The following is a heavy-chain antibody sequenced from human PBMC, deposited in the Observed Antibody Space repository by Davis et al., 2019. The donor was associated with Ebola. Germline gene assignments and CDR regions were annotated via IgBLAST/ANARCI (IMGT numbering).Heavy chain of an antibody. D-gene: IGHD6-13*01. Sequence: AASVKVSCKASGYTFTSSGISWVRQAPGQGLEWMGWISAYNGNTNYAQKLQGRVTMTTDTSTSTAYMELRSLRSDDTAVYYCARDHSSLPVGGMDVWGQGTTVTVSS. CDR3: ARDHSSLPVGGMDV. CDR2: ISAYNGNT. J-gene: IGHJ6*02. CDR1: GYTFTSSG. V-gene: IGHV1-18*01.